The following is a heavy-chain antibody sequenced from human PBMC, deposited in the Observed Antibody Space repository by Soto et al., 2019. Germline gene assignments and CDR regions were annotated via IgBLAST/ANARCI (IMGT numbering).Heavy chain of an antibody. CDR1: GYDFTSHW. Sequence: GESLKISCRASGYDFTSHWHGWARQMPGKGLEWMGIVHAGDSDSKYSPPFQGQVTISADKSINTAYLQWSSLKASDTAVYYCARQGDMAATPADAFDIWGQGTLVTVSS. CDR2: VHAGDSDS. CDR3: ARQGDMAATPADAFDI. J-gene: IGHJ3*02. V-gene: IGHV5-51*01. D-gene: IGHD6-19*01.